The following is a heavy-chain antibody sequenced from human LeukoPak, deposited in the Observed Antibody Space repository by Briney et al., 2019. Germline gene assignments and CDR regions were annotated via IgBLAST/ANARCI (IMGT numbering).Heavy chain of an antibody. J-gene: IGHJ4*02. D-gene: IGHD2-2*01. CDR3: SRDRCRYCSRLRLYYFDY. CDR2: IRTKPNNYAP. Sequence: PGESLTLSCALSGFTFSGSAVHWVRQASGEGLQWVGRIRTKPNNYAPTYAASVRGRFTISRDDSKNTAYLQMNSLKAEDTAVYYCSRDRCRYCSRLRLYYFDYWGQGNLVTVSS. V-gene: IGHV3-73*01. CDR1: GFTFSGSA.